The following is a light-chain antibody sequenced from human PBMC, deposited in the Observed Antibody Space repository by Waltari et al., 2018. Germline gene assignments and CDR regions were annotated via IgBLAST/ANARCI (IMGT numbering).Light chain of an antibody. V-gene: IGKV3-15*01. CDR2: GAS. CDR1: QRINSN. J-gene: IGKJ1*01. Sequence: EIVMTQSPATLSVSPGERATLSCRASQRINSNLAWYQQKPGQAPRLLIYGASTMATGIPARFAGTGSGTEFTLTISSLQSEDFAVYYCQQYNNWPRTFGQGTKVEIK. CDR3: QQYNNWPRT.